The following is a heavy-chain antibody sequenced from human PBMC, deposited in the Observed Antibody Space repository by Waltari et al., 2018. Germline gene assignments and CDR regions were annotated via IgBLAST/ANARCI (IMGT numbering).Heavy chain of an antibody. J-gene: IGHJ6*02. CDR2: IRGSSSYI. CDR1: GFTFSSYS. Sequence: EVQLVESGGGLVKPGGSLRLSCAASGFTFSSYSMNWVRQAPGKGLWWVSCIRGSSSYIYYADSVKGRFTISRDNAKNSLYLQMNSLRAEDTAVYFCAKRRGSSSDGADGLDVWGQGTTVTVSS. CDR3: AKRRGSSSDGADGLDV. D-gene: IGHD6-6*01. V-gene: IGHV3-21*01.